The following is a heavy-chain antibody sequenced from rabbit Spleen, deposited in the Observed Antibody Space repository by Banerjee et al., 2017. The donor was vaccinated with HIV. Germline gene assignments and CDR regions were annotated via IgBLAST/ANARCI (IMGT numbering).Heavy chain of an antibody. CDR1: GVSFSFSSY. CDR2: IDAGSSGFT. CDR3: ARGAGASGWGYDL. Sequence: QSLEESGGDLVKPGASLTLTCTASGVSFSFSSYMCWVRQAPGKGLEWIACIDAGSSGFTYFATWAKGRFTCSKSSSTTVTLQMTRLTVADTATYFCARGAGASGWGYDLWGPGTLVTVS. D-gene: IGHD4-1*01. V-gene: IGHV1S40*01. J-gene: IGHJ6*01.